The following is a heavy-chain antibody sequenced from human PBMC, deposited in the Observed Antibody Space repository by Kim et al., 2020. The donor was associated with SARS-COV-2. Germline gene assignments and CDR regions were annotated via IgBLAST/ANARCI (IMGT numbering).Heavy chain of an antibody. CDR3: TRATSLEITTLKY. J-gene: IGHJ4*02. CDR1: GGSFSNFA. CDR2: IIPFLGVS. V-gene: IGHV1-69*10. D-gene: IGHD1-1*01. Sequence: SVKVSCKASGGSFSNFAFIWVRQAPGQGLEWMGGIIPFLGVSNSAQRFHGKVTVTADTSTATVYLDLSSLRPEDTAVYFCTRATSLEITTLKYWGEGTL.